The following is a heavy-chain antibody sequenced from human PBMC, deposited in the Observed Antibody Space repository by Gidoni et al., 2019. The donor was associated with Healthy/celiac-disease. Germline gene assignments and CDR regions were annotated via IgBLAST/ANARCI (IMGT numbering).Heavy chain of an antibody. CDR1: GGSCSGYD. CDR3: ARGFVAVGYWFDP. CDR2: SNHSEST. J-gene: IGHJ5*02. V-gene: IGHV4-34*01. Sequence: QVQLQQWRAGLLTPSETLSRPCSVYGGSCSGYDWSWIRQPPGKGLEWIGESNHSESTYYNPSFKSRFTMSVDTSKNQFSLKLISVTAADTPVYYCARGFVAVGYWFDPWGQGTLVTVSS. D-gene: IGHD2-21*01.